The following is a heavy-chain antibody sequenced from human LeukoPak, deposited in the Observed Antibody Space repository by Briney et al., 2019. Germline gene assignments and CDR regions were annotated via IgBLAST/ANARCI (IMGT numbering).Heavy chain of an antibody. V-gene: IGHV4-34*01. Sequence: PSETLSLTCAVYGGSFSGYYWSWIRQPPGKGLKGIGEINHSGSTNYNPSLKSRVTISVDTSKNQFSLKLSSVTAADTAVYYCARGSRLVVVPAANNWFDPWGQGTLVTVSS. CDR1: GGSFSGYY. CDR2: INHSGST. J-gene: IGHJ5*02. CDR3: ARGSRLVVVPAANNWFDP. D-gene: IGHD2-2*01.